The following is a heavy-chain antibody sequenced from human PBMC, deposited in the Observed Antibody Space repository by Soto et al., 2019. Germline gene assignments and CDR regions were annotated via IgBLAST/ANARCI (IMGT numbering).Heavy chain of an antibody. CDR2: IYYSGST. CDR3: AIEIEDSSSSVCFDP. CDR1: GGSISSYY. Sequence: QVQLQESGPGLVKPSETLSLTCTVSGGSISSYYWSWIRQPPGKGLDWLGYIYYSGSTNNNPSLKSRVTTSVDTSKNQFSQKLSSVTAADTAVYYCAIEIEDSSSSVCFDPCGQVTLVTVSS. D-gene: IGHD6-6*01. J-gene: IGHJ5*02. V-gene: IGHV4-59*01.